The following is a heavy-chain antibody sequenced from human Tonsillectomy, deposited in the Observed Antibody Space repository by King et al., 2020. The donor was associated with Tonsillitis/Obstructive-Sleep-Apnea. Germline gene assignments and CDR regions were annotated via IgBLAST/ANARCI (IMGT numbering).Heavy chain of an antibody. CDR1: GFTFGDYA. Sequence: VQLVESGGGLVQPGRSLTLSCTASGFTFGDYAMSWVRQAPGKGLEWVGFIRSKAYGGTTEYAASVKGRFTISRDDSESIAYLQMNSLKTEDTAVYYCSRDMGSYDSSCYYHYYYSGMDVWGQGTTVTVSS. J-gene: IGHJ6*02. D-gene: IGHD3-22*01. CDR3: SRDMGSYDSSCYYHYYYSGMDV. CDR2: IRSKAYGGTT. V-gene: IGHV3-49*04.